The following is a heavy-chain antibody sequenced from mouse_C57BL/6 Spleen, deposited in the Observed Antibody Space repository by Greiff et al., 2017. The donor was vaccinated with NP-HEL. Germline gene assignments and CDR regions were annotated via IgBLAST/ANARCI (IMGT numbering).Heavy chain of an antibody. CDR3: AKSYYGSSQYYFDY. J-gene: IGHJ2*01. V-gene: IGHV1-64*01. D-gene: IGHD1-1*01. CDR2: IHPNSGST. CDR1: GYTFTSYW. Sequence: VQLQQPGAELVKPGASVKLSCKASGYTFTSYWMHWVKQRPGQGLEWIGMIHPNSGSTNYNEKFKSKATLTVDKSSSTAYMQLSSLTSEDSAVYYCAKSYYGSSQYYFDYWGQGTTLTVSS.